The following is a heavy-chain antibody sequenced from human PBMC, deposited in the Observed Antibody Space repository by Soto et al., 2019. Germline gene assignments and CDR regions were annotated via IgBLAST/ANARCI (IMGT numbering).Heavy chain of an antibody. D-gene: IGHD6-6*01. Sequence: ASVKVSCKASGFSFTGYYIHWLRQAPGQGLEWMGWINAHSGGTEYAQKFQGRVTLTRDTPISTAYMTLSSLRPDDTAIYYCAKDLTRQLAYWLDPWGQGTQVTVSS. CDR3: AKDLTRQLAYWLDP. CDR1: GFSFTGYY. J-gene: IGHJ5*02. V-gene: IGHV1-2*02. CDR2: INAHSGGT.